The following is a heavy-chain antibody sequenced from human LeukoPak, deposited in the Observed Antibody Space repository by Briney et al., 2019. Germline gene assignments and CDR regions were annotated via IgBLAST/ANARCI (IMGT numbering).Heavy chain of an antibody. CDR3: ARSNYVWGSYRPRQTDAFDI. CDR2: INHSGST. V-gene: IGHV4-34*01. D-gene: IGHD3-16*02. CDR1: GGSFSGYY. J-gene: IGHJ3*02. Sequence: PSETLSLTCAVYGGSFSGYYWSWIRQPPGKGLEWIGEINHSGSTNYNPSLKSRVTMSVDASKNQFSLKLSSVTAADTAVYYCARSNYVWGSYRPRQTDAFDIGGQEPRSPVSS.